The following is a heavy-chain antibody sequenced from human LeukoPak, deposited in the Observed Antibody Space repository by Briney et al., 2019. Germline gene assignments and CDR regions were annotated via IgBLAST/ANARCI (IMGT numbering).Heavy chain of an antibody. CDR2: IYTSGST. CDR1: GGSISSGSYY. CDR3: ARGLRAGVVVHAFDI. J-gene: IGHJ3*02. D-gene: IGHD3-22*01. V-gene: IGHV4-61*02. Sequence: SETLSLTCTVSGGSISSGSYYWSWIRQPAGKGLEWIGRIYTSGSTNYDPSLKSRVTISVDTSKNQFSLKLSSVPAADTAVYYCARGLRAGVVVHAFDIWGQGTMVTVSS.